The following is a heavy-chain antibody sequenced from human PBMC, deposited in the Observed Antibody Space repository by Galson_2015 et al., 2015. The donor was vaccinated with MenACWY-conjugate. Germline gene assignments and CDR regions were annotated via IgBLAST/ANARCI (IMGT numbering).Heavy chain of an antibody. Sequence: SVKVSCKASGYTFINYGISWVRQAPGQGLEWMGWISPYNGNTKYAQKFQGRVTMTTDTATSTAYMELRSLGSDDTVVYFCARDVSYYYGSGTFDYWGQGTLVTVSS. CDR3: ARDVSYYYGSGTFDY. V-gene: IGHV1-18*01. CDR2: ISPYNGNT. CDR1: GYTFINYG. D-gene: IGHD3-10*01. J-gene: IGHJ4*02.